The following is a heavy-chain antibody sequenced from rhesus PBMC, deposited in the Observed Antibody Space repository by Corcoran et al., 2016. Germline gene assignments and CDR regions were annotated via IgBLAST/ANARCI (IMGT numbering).Heavy chain of an antibody. V-gene: IGHV4-173*01. CDR2: IYGSGGST. CDR1: GGSISSNY. D-gene: IGHD4-23*01. CDR3: ASVNTVNLDY. J-gene: IGHJ4*01. Sequence: QLQLQESGPGLVKPSETLSLTCAVSGGSISSNYWSWIRQPPGKGLEWIGYIYGSGGSTYYNPSHKSRVTISADTSKNQLSLKLSSVTAADTAVYYCASVNTVNLDYWGQGVLVTVSS.